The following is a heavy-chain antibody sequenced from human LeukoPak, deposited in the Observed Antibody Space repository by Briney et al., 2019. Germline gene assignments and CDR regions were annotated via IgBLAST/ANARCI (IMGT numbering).Heavy chain of an antibody. V-gene: IGHV4-59*08. CDR2: MYYSGSA. Sequence: PSETLSLTCTVSGGSISSYYWSWIRQPPGEGLEWIGYMYYSGSANYNPSLKSRVTISVDTSKNQFSLELTSVTAADTAVYYCARRGKGGYCSGGSCFDYWGQGTLVTVSS. J-gene: IGHJ4*02. D-gene: IGHD2-15*01. CDR3: ARRGKGGYCSGGSCFDY. CDR1: GGSISSYY.